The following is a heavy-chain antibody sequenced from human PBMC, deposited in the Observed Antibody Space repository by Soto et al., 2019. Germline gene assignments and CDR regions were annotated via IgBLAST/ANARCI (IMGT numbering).Heavy chain of an antibody. CDR3: ARINFDYYDSSGYSGWFDP. D-gene: IGHD3-22*01. CDR1: GGSISSGGYY. V-gene: IGHV4-31*03. Sequence: PSETLSLTCTVSGGSISSGGYYWSWIRQHPGKGLEWIGYIYYSGSTYYNPSLKSRVTISVDTSKNQFSLKLSSVTAADTAVYYCARINFDYYDSSGYSGWFDPWGQGTLVPVSS. J-gene: IGHJ5*02. CDR2: IYYSGST.